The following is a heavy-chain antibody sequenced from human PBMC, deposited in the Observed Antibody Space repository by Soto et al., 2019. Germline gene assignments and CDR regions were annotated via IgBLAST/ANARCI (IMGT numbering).Heavy chain of an antibody. Sequence: DVQLVESGGGLVQPGGSLRLSCAASEFTFTTYWMNWVRQAPGKGLEWVANIKQDGSERDYADFVKGRFTISRDNAKNSLVLQMRRLRDEESAVYYYGTVTTWQFYYYYIGLWGQGNTVTGSS. V-gene: IGHV3-7*01. CDR1: EFTFTTYW. CDR3: GTVTTWQFYYYYIGL. CDR2: IKQDGSER. J-gene: IGHJ6*01. D-gene: IGHD4-17*01.